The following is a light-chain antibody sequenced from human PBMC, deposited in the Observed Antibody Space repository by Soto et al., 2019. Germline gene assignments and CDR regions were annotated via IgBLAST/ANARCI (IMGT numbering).Light chain of an antibody. V-gene: IGLV2-18*02. Sequence: QSALTQPPSVSGSPGQSVTISCTGTTTDVGSSDRVSWYQQSPGTAPKLMIYEVSNRPSGVPDRFSGSKSGNTASLTISGLQAEDEADYYCSSYINSDTFVVFGGGTKLTVL. CDR1: TTDVGSSDR. CDR3: SSYINSDTFVV. J-gene: IGLJ2*01. CDR2: EVS.